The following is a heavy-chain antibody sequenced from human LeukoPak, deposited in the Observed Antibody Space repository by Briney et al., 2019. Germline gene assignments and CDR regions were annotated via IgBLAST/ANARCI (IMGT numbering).Heavy chain of an antibody. CDR3: ARDRPAMVRGVWSWFDP. CDR2: TYTSGST. V-gene: IGHV4-4*07. D-gene: IGHD3-10*01. CDR1: GCSISSYY. J-gene: IGHJ5*02. Sequence: SETLSLTCTVSGCSISSYYWSWIRQPAGKGLEWIGRTYTSGSTNYNPSLKSRVTMSVDTSKNQFSLKLSSVTAADTAVYYCARDRPAMVRGVWSWFDPWGQGTLVIVPS.